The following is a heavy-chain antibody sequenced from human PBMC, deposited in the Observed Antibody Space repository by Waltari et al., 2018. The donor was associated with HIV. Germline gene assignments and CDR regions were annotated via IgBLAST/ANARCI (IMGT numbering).Heavy chain of an antibody. CDR1: GYTFRDYG. Sequence: QIHLVQSGAEVKKPGASVKVSCKASGYTFRDYGISWMRQAPGQGLEWMGWISGLSEERRNYAQKFQGRVTLSTDTSTTTAYMELRSLRSDDTAIYYCARGSLLRNWLDPWGQGTLVTVSS. CDR2: ISGLSEERR. D-gene: IGHD3-22*01. CDR3: ARGSLLRNWLDP. J-gene: IGHJ5*02. V-gene: IGHV1-18*01.